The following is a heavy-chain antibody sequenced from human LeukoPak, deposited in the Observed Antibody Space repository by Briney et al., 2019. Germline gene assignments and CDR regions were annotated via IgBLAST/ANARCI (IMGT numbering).Heavy chain of an antibody. CDR3: ARGSYPPYYYGMDV. D-gene: IGHD1-26*01. V-gene: IGHV1-69*13. J-gene: IGHJ6*02. CDR1: GGTFSSYA. CDR2: IIPIFGTA. Sequence: SVTVSFKASGGTFSSYAISWVRQAPGQGLEWMGGIIPIFGTANYAQKFQGRVTITADESTSTAYMELSSLRSEDTAVYYCARGSYPPYYYGMDVWGQGTTVTVSS.